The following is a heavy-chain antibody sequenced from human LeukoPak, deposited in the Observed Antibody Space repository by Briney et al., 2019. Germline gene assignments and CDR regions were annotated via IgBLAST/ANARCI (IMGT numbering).Heavy chain of an antibody. Sequence: SETLSLTCTVSGGSVSSGSYYWSWIRQPPGKGLEWIGYIYYSGSTNYNPSLKSRVTISVDTSKNQFSLKPSSVTAADTAVYYCARGVFYFDSSGYNYFDYWGQGTLVTVSS. CDR3: ARGVFYFDSSGYNYFDY. J-gene: IGHJ4*02. V-gene: IGHV4-61*01. D-gene: IGHD3-22*01. CDR2: IYYSGST. CDR1: GGSVSSGSYY.